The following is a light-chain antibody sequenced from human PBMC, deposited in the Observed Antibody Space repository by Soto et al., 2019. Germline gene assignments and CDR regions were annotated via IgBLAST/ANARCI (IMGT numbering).Light chain of an antibody. Sequence: DIQMTQSPSSLSASVGDRVTITCRASQTISSWLAWYQQKPGKAPKVLIYKASSLGSGVPSRFSGTGSGTEFTLTISSLQPDDFATYYCQQYNSYSVFGQGTK. CDR2: KAS. J-gene: IGKJ1*01. V-gene: IGKV1-5*03. CDR1: QTISSW. CDR3: QQYNSYSV.